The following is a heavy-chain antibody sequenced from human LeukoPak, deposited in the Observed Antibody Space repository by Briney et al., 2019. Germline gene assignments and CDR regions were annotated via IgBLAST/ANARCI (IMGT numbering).Heavy chain of an antibody. CDR2: INPNSGGT. V-gene: IGHV1-2*02. J-gene: IGHJ4*02. CDR1: GYTFTGYY. CDR3: ARMRYFDWLSTPESFDY. D-gene: IGHD3-9*01. Sequence: ASVKVSCKASGYTFTGYYMHWVRQAPGQGLEWMEWINPNSGGTNYAQKFQGRVTMTRDTSISTAYMELSRLRSDDTAVYYCARMRYFDWLSTPESFDYWGQGTLVTVSS.